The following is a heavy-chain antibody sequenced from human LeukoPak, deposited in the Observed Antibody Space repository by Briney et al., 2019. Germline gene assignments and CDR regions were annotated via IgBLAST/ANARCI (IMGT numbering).Heavy chain of an antibody. V-gene: IGHV1-2*02. J-gene: IGHJ4*02. Sequence: GASVKVSCKSSGYTFTDYYMHWVRQAPGQGLEWMGCINPNSGGTNYAQKFQGRVTMTRDTSITTAYMDLSSLRSDDTAVYYCARPRTTVLTPLNYWGQGALVTVSS. CDR2: INPNSGGT. CDR3: ARPRTTVLTPLNY. CDR1: GYTFTDYY. D-gene: IGHD4-23*01.